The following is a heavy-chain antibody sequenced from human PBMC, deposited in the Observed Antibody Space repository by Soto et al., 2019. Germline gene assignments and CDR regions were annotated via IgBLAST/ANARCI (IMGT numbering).Heavy chain of an antibody. CDR2: ISGNDGKT. J-gene: IGHJ4*02. D-gene: IGHD3-22*01. V-gene: IGHV1-18*01. Sequence: ASVKVSCKASGYRFTNHGISWVRQAPGQGLEWMGWISGNDGKTKYARKFQGRVTMTTDTSTSTAYMEMNSLRSEDTAVYYCAREGYYYDSSVGFDYWGQGTLVTVSS. CDR1: GYRFTNHG. CDR3: AREGYYYDSSVGFDY.